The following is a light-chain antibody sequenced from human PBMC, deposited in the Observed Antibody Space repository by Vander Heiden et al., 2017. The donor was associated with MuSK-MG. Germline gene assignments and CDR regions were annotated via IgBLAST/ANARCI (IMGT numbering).Light chain of an antibody. CDR2: KDT. CDR1: ALPSQY. J-gene: IGLJ3*02. CDR3: QSTDSSGTYRV. Sequence: SYTLTQPPAVSVSPGQTARITCSGDALPSQYSYWYQQKAGQAPVLVIYKDTERPSGIPERFSASNSGTTVTLTITGVQADDEADYYCQSTDSSGTYRVFGRGTKLTVL. V-gene: IGLV3-25*03.